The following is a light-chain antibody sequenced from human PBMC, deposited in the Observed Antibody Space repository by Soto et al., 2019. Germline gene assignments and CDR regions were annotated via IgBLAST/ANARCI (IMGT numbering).Light chain of an antibody. CDR1: SSDIGAYNY. J-gene: IGLJ2*01. V-gene: IGLV2-14*01. CDR2: EVS. Sequence: QSALTQPASVSGSPGQSITISCTGTSSDIGAYNYVSWYQHHPGKAPKFMMYEVSYRPSGVSDRFSGSKSGNTASLTISELQDEDEADYYCSSYTSTSTILFGGGTKLTVL. CDR3: SSYTSTSTIL.